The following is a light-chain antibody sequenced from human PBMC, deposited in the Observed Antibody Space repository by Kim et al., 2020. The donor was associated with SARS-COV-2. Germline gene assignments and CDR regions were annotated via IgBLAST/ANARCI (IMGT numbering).Light chain of an antibody. CDR1: KLGDKY. Sequence: SVSPGQTASITCSGDKLGDKYACWYQQKPGHSPVLVIYQDSKRPSGIPERFSGSNSGNTATLTISGTQAMDEADYYCQAWDSSTAVFGGGTQLTVL. J-gene: IGLJ3*02. CDR3: QAWDSSTAV. CDR2: QDS. V-gene: IGLV3-1*01.